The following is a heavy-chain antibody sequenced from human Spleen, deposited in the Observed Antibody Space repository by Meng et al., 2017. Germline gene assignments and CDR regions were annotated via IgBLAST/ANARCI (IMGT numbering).Heavy chain of an antibody. Sequence: QVQLVQSGHEVMKTGASVTVSCKASHYTFTGYGVGWFRQAPGQGLGWMAWLGAHDGDTSHAPRFQGRVTVTADRPTATAYMELSSLRSEDTAIYYCARTRGERPLDYWGQGTLVTVSS. V-gene: IGHV1-18*01. D-gene: IGHD1-1*01. CDR2: LGAHDGDT. J-gene: IGHJ4*02. CDR3: ARTRGERPLDY. CDR1: HYTFTGYG.